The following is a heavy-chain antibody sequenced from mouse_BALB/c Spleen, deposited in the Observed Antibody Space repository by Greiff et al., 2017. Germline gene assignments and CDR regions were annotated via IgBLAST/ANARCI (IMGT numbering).Heavy chain of an antibody. Sequence: EVKLMESGGGLVKPGGSLKLSCESNEYEFPSHDMSWVRKTPEKRLELVAAINSDGGSTYYPDTMERRFIISRDNTKKTLYLQMSSLRSEDTALYYCARGGPYYGNYYAMDYWGQGTSVTVSS. V-gene: IGHV5-2*01. CDR3: ARGGPYYGNYYAMDY. J-gene: IGHJ4*01. CDR2: INSDGGST. CDR1: EYEFPSHD. D-gene: IGHD2-10*01.